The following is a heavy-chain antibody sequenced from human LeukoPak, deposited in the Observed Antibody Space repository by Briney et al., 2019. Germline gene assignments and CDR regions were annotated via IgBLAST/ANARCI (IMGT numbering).Heavy chain of an antibody. CDR3: ARERYSHFDY. V-gene: IGHV4-4*07. Sequence: SETLSLTCTVSGGSFSSYYWSWIRQPAGKGLEWIGRICTSGSTNYNPSLKSRVTMSVDTSKNQFSLKQSPVTAADTRVYYCARERYSHFDYWGQGTLVTVSS. J-gene: IGHJ4*02. CDR1: GGSFSSYY. D-gene: IGHD5-18*01. CDR2: ICTSGST.